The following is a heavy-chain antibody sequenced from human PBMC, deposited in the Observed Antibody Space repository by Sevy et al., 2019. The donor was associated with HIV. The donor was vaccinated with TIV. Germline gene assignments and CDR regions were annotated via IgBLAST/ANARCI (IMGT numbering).Heavy chain of an antibody. V-gene: IGHV2-5*02. Sequence: SGPTLVNPTQTLTLTCTFSGFSLSTSGVGVGWIRQPPGKALERLALIYWDDDKRYSPSLKSRLTITKDTSKNQVVLTMTNMDPVDTATYYCALSKGYYDSSGYSHRRLFDYWGQGTLVTVSS. J-gene: IGHJ4*02. CDR1: GFSLSTSGVG. CDR2: IYWDDDK. D-gene: IGHD3-22*01. CDR3: ALSKGYYDSSGYSHRRLFDY.